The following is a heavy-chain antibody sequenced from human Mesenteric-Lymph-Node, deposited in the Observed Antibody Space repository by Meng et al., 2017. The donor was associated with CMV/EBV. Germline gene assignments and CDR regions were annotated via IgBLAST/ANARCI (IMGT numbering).Heavy chain of an antibody. D-gene: IGHD4-23*01. V-gene: IGHV4-34*01. Sequence: HVQLQQWGAGLLKPSETPSLTCAVYGGSFSGYYWSWIRQPPGKGLEWIGEINHSGSTNYNPSLKSRVTISVDTSKNQFSLKLSSVTAADTAVYYCARHQRWLKSEGGFNYWGQGTLVTVSS. CDR3: ARHQRWLKSEGGFNY. CDR1: GGSFSGYY. J-gene: IGHJ4*02. CDR2: INHSGST.